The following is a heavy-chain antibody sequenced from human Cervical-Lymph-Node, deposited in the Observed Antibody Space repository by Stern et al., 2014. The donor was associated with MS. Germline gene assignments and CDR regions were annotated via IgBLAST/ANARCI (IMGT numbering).Heavy chain of an antibody. CDR1: GYTFTSYA. Sequence: VQLVESGAEVKKPGASVKVSCKASGYTFTSYAMHWVRQAPGQRLEWMGWITAGNGNTKSSQKFQGRVTITRDTSASTAYMELSSLRSEDTAVYYCARGGSGSSNRFMDVWGQGTTVTVSS. V-gene: IGHV1-3*01. D-gene: IGHD6-19*01. CDR2: ITAGNGNT. CDR3: ARGGSGSSNRFMDV. J-gene: IGHJ6*02.